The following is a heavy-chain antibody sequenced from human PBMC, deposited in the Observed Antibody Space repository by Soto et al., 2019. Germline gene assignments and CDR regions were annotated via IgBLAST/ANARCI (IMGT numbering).Heavy chain of an antibody. CDR3: AREVYDSSGYLYYFDY. J-gene: IGHJ4*02. CDR2: IYYSGST. V-gene: IGHV4-30-4*01. D-gene: IGHD3-22*01. CDR1: GGSISSGDYY. Sequence: QVQLQESGPGLVKPSQTLSLTCTVSGGSISSGDYYWSWIRQPPGKGLEWIGYIYYSGSTYYNPSLKSRGTISVDTSNNQFSLQLSSVTAADTAVYYCAREVYDSSGYLYYFDYWGQGTLVTVSS.